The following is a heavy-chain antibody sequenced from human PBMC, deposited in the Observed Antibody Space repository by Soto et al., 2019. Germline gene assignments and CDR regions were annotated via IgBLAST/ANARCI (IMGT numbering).Heavy chain of an antibody. Sequence: GGSLRLSCAVSGFTVRANYMSWVRQAPGKGLEWVSVIYSGGTTYYADSVKGRFIISRDISKNTLYLQMNILRAEDTAVYYCNGYGYWGQGTLVTVSS. CDR1: GFTVRANY. J-gene: IGHJ4*02. CDR2: IYSGGTT. D-gene: IGHD5-12*01. V-gene: IGHV3-53*01. CDR3: NGYGY.